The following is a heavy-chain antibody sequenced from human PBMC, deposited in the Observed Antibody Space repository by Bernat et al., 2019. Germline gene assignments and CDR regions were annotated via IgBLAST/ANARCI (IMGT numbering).Heavy chain of an antibody. V-gene: IGHV3-30*18. J-gene: IGHJ4*02. CDR1: GFTFSSYG. CDR2: ISYDGSNK. Sequence: QVQLVESGGGVVQPGRSPRLSCAASGFTFSSYGMHWVRQAPGKGLEWVAVISYDGSNKYYADSVKGRFTISRDNSKNTLYLQMNSLRAEDTAVYYCAKDLYDFWSGYYTNAGDYWGQGTLVTVSS. CDR3: AKDLYDFWSGYYTNAGDY. D-gene: IGHD3-3*01.